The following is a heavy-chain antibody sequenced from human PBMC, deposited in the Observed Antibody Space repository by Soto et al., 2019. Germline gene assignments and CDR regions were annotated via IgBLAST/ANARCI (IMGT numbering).Heavy chain of an antibody. CDR1: GGTFSSYA. V-gene: IGHV1-69*01. CDR2: IIPIFGTA. CDR3: ARDKEEGAASGKFDY. Sequence: QLQLVQSGAEVQKPGSSVKVSCKASGGTFSSYAISWVRQAPGQGLEWMGGIIPIFGTANYAQKFQGRVTITADESTSTAYMELSSLRSEDTAVYYCARDKEEGAASGKFDYWGQGTLVTVSS. J-gene: IGHJ4*02. D-gene: IGHD1-26*01.